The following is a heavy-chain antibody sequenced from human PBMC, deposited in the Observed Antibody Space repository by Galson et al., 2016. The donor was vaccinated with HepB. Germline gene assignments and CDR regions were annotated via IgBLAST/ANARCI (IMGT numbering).Heavy chain of an antibody. D-gene: IGHD3-16*01. CDR3: ASFGDWDYYGLDV. V-gene: IGHV3-48*01. CDR1: GFSFSGYS. CDR2: ISSSSGTI. J-gene: IGHJ6*04. Sequence: SLRLSCAASGFSFSGYSMNWVRQAPGKGLEWVSHISSSSGTIYYADSVKGRFIISRDNAKNSLFLQMNSLRAEDTAVYYCASFGDWDYYGLDVWGKGTTVIVSS.